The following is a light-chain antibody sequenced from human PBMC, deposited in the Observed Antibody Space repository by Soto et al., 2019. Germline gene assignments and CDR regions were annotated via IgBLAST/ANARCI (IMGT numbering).Light chain of an antibody. V-gene: IGKV3-15*01. Sequence: EIVMTQSPATLSVSPGERATLSCRASQSVSGNLAWYQQKPGQAPRLLIYGASTRATGIPARFSGSGSGTEFTLTISMLQSEDFAVYYCQQYNNWAGTFGQGTKVEIK. CDR2: GAS. CDR1: QSVSGN. J-gene: IGKJ1*01. CDR3: QQYNNWAGT.